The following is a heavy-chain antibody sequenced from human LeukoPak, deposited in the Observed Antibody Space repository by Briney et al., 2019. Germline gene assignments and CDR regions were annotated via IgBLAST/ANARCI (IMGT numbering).Heavy chain of an antibody. V-gene: IGHV4-61*02. CDR2: IYTSGSI. CDR1: GGSISSGSYY. Sequence: SETLPLTCTVSGGSISSGSYYWSWIRQPAGKGLEWIGRIYTSGSINYNPSLKSRVTISVDTSKNQFSLKLSSVTAADTAVYYCARDFWSGYPFFWGQGTLVTVSS. CDR3: ARDFWSGYPFF. J-gene: IGHJ4*02. D-gene: IGHD3-3*01.